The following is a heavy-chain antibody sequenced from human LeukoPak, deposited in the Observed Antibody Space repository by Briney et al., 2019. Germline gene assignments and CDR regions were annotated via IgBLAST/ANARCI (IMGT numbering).Heavy chain of an antibody. Sequence: SETLSLTCTVSGGSISSYYWSWIRQPPGKGLEWIGHIYYSGSTNYNPSLKSRVTISVDTSKNQFSLKLSSVTAADTAVYYCARVNDDYFDYWGQGTLVTVSS. CDR3: ARVNDDYFDY. J-gene: IGHJ4*02. V-gene: IGHV4-59*01. CDR2: IYYSGST. CDR1: GGSISSYY.